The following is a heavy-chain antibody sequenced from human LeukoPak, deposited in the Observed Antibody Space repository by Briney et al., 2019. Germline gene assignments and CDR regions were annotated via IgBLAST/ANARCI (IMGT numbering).Heavy chain of an antibody. CDR1: GYTLTELS. Sequence: ASVKVSCKVSGYTLTELSMHWVRQAPGKGLEWMGGFDPEDGETIYAQKFQGRVTMTEDTSTDTAYMELSSLRSEDTAVYYCATDPTYYYDSSGYYSDYWGQGTLVTVSS. D-gene: IGHD3-22*01. CDR2: FDPEDGET. J-gene: IGHJ4*02. CDR3: ATDPTYYYDSSGYYSDY. V-gene: IGHV1-24*01.